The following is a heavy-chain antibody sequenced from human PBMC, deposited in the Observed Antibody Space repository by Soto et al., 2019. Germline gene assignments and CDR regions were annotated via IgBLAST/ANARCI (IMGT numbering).Heavy chain of an antibody. J-gene: IGHJ4*02. CDR2: IVVGSGKA. V-gene: IGHV1-58*01. CDR1: GFTFSGSA. D-gene: IGHD2-8*01. CDR3: TVDTYGQDY. Sequence: SVKVSCKTSGFTFSGSAVQWVRQIRGQGLEWIGWIVVGSGKAKYAPKFQQRVTISRDKSTNTAYLEVNSLRHGDTAIYYCTVDTYGQDYWGRG.